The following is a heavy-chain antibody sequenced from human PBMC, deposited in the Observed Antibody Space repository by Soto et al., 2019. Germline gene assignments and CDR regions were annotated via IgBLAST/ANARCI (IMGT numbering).Heavy chain of an antibody. V-gene: IGHV1-46*01. J-gene: IGHJ5*02. CDR3: ARGDCSGGSCYWFDP. D-gene: IGHD2-15*01. CDR1: GYTFTSYY. Sequence: ASVKVSCKASGYTFTSYYMHWVRQAPGQGLEWMGIINPSGGSTSYAQKFQGRVTMTRDTSTSTVYMELSSLRSEDTAVYYCARGDCSGGSCYWFDPWGQGTLVTVSS. CDR2: INPSGGST.